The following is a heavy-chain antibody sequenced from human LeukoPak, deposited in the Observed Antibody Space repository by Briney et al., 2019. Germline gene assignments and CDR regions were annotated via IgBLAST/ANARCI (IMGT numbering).Heavy chain of an antibody. Sequence: ASVKVSCKASGYTFTSYAMHWVRQAPGQRLEWMGWINAGIGNTKYSQKFQGRVTTTRDTSASTAYMELSSLRSEDTAVYYCARVVDVNSYGLFDYWGQGTLVTVSS. D-gene: IGHD5-18*01. J-gene: IGHJ4*02. CDR2: INAGIGNT. CDR3: ARVVDVNSYGLFDY. CDR1: GYTFTSYA. V-gene: IGHV1-3*01.